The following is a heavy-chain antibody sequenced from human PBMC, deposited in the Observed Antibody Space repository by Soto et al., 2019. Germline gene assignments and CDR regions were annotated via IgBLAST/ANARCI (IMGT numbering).Heavy chain of an antibody. CDR2: IYYSGST. CDR1: GGSISSSSYY. Sequence: SETLSLTCTVSGGSISSSSYYWGWIRQPPGKGLEWIGSIYYSGSTYYNPSLKSRVTISVDTSKNQFSLKLSSVTAADTALYYCARQYDFWSGYFDYWGQGTLVTVSS. J-gene: IGHJ4*02. CDR3: ARQYDFWSGYFDY. D-gene: IGHD3-3*01. V-gene: IGHV4-39*01.